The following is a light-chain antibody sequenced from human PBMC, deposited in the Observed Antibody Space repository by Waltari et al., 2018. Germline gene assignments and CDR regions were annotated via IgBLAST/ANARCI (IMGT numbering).Light chain of an antibody. CDR1: QSVGKY. V-gene: IGKV3-20*01. CDR3: QKYVSLPAT. J-gene: IGKJ1*01. Sequence: VLTQSPGTLSLSPGERATLSCRASQSVGKYLAWYQQKPGQAPRLLIYDTSTRATGIPDRFRGSGSGTDFSLTISRREPEDFAVYYCQKYVSLPATFGQGTKVQIK. CDR2: DTS.